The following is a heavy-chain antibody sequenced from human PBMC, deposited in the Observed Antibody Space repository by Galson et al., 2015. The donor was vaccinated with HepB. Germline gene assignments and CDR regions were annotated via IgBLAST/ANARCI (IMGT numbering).Heavy chain of an antibody. CDR2: IYSGGST. Sequence: LRLSCAASGFTVSSNYMSWVRQAPGKGLEWVSVIYSGGSTYYADSVKGRFTISRDNSKNTLYLQMNSLRAEDTAVYYCAGSLVGATYFDYWGQGTLVTVSS. D-gene: IGHD1-26*01. CDR3: AGSLVGATYFDY. CDR1: GFTVSSNY. J-gene: IGHJ4*02. V-gene: IGHV3-53*01.